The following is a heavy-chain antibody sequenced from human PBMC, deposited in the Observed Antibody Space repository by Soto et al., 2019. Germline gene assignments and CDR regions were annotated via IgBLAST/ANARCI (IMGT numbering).Heavy chain of an antibody. J-gene: IGHJ4*02. V-gene: IGHV1-69*02. CDR1: GGTFSSYT. Sequence: QVQLVQSGAEVKKPGSSVKVSCKASGGTFSSYTISWVRQAPGQGLEWMGRIIPILGIANYAQKFQGRVTXTAEKSTSTANMELSSLRSEDTAVYYCAMEYCSSTSCYRDYWGQGTLVTVSS. CDR2: IIPILGIA. CDR3: AMEYCSSTSCYRDY. D-gene: IGHD2-2*02.